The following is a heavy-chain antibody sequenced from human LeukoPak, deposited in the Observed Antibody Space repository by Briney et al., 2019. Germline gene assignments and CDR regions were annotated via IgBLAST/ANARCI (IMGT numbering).Heavy chain of an antibody. J-gene: IGHJ4*02. CDR1: GGSISSYY. CDR2: IYYSGSN. CDR3: ARQIAAADYYFDY. Sequence: PSETLSLTCTVSGGSISSYYWSWIRQPPGKGLEWIGYIYYSGSNNYNPSLKSRVTISVDTSKNQFSLKLSSVTAADTAVYYCARQIAAADYYFDYWGQGTLVTVSS. D-gene: IGHD6-13*01. V-gene: IGHV4-59*01.